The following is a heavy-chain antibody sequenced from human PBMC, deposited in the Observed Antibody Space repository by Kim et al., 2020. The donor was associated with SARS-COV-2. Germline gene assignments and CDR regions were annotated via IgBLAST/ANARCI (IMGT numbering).Heavy chain of an antibody. CDR3: ARGGVEMAPLFDY. CDR1: GFTFSSYS. CDR2: ISSSSSTI. J-gene: IGHJ4*02. Sequence: GGSLRLSCAASGFTFSSYSMNWVRQAPGKGLEWVSYISSSSSTIYYADSVKGRFTISRDNAKNSLYLQMNSLRAEDTAVYYCARGGVEMAPLFDYWGQGTLVTVSS. V-gene: IGHV3-48*04. D-gene: IGHD2-15*01.